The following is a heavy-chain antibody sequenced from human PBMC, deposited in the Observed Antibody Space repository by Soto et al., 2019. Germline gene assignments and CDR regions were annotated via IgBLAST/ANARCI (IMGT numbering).Heavy chain of an antibody. CDR2: IYCDDDK. CDR1: GFSLSTYHMG. Sequence: QITLKESGPTLVRPAQTLTLTCDFSGFSLSTYHMGVAWIRQPPGKALEWLALIYCDDDKRYSPSLKDRLAISKDTSSNQVVLTNTNMDPGDTATYFCAHAGDYDLLTFDHWGPGTLVTVSS. D-gene: IGHD4-17*01. CDR3: AHAGDYDLLTFDH. V-gene: IGHV2-5*02. J-gene: IGHJ4*02.